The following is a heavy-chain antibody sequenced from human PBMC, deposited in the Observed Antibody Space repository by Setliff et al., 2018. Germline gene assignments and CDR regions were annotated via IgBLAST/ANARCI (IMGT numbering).Heavy chain of an antibody. Sequence: ASVKVSCKASGYTFTSYGISWVRQAPGQGLEWMGWISAYNGNTNYAQKLQGRGTMTTDTSTSTAYMELRSLRSDDTAVYYCARDQNVQFLGWYNYYYYYYMDVWGKGTTVTVSS. CDR1: GYTFTSYG. CDR3: ARDQNVQFLGWYNYYYYYYMDV. J-gene: IGHJ6*03. D-gene: IGHD3-3*01. CDR2: ISAYNGNT. V-gene: IGHV1-18*01.